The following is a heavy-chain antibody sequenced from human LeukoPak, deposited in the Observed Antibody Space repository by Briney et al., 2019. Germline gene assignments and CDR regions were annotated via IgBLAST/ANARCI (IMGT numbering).Heavy chain of an antibody. V-gene: IGHV4-61*02. Sequence: SETLSLTCTVSGGSISSGSYYWSWIRQPAGKGLEWSGRIYTSGSTNYNPSLKSRVTISVDTSKNQFSLKLSSVTAADTAVYYCARELGYGDYPFDYWGQGTLVTVSS. CDR1: GGSISSGSYY. D-gene: IGHD4-17*01. CDR3: ARELGYGDYPFDY. J-gene: IGHJ4*02. CDR2: IYTSGST.